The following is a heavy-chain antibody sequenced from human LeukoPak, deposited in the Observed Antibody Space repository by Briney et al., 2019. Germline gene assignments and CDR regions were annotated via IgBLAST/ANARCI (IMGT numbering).Heavy chain of an antibody. CDR3: AKAVGRISWSFDY. CDR2: ISYDGSDK. D-gene: IGHD6-13*01. Sequence: PGRSLRLSCEASGFTFNTYAMHWVRQPPGKGLEWVALISYDGSDKIYTDSVKGRFTISRDNSESTLYLQMVSLRGDDAAVYYCAKAVGRISWSFDYWGQGALVTVSS. J-gene: IGHJ4*02. V-gene: IGHV3-30*18. CDR1: GFTFNTYA.